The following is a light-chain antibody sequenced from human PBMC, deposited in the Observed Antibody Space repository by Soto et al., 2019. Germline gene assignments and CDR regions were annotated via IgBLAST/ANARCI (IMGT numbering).Light chain of an antibody. Sequence: EIVMTQSPATLSVSPGERATLSCRASQSVSSNLAWYQQKPGQAPRLLIYRASTRATGVPDRFSGSGSGTDFTLTISSLQSADFGVYYCQQYYTWPRGTFGQGTKVDI. V-gene: IGKV3-15*01. J-gene: IGKJ1*01. CDR3: QQYYTWPRGT. CDR2: RAS. CDR1: QSVSSN.